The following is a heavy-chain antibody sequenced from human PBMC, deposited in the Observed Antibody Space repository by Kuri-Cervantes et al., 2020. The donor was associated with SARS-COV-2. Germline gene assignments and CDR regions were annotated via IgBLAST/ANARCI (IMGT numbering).Heavy chain of an antibody. V-gene: IGHV3-21*01. CDR2: ISSSSSYI. Sequence: GESLKISCAASGFTFSSYSMNWVRQAPGKGLEWVSSISSSSSYIYYADSVKGRFTISRDNAKNSLYLQMNSLRAEDTAVYYCARDLDLPNYYDSSGPGAFDIWGQGTMVTVSS. D-gene: IGHD3-22*01. CDR1: GFTFSSYS. J-gene: IGHJ3*02. CDR3: ARDLDLPNYYDSSGPGAFDI.